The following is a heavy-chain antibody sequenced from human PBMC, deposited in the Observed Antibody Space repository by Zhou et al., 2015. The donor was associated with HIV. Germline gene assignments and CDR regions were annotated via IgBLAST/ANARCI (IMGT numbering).Heavy chain of an antibody. J-gene: IGHJ4*02. CDR2: IRSRPFGYKT. Sequence: EVQLVESGGGLVQPGGSLRLSCVASGFTFSDHYMDWVRQTPGKGLEWVGRIRSRPFGYKTEYAASVRGRFTISRDNGKNSLYLQMNSLRVDDTAVYYCVRDGASGGMMWDLWGQGTLVTVS. CDR1: GFTFSDHY. CDR3: VRDGASGGMMWDL. D-gene: IGHD1-26*01. V-gene: IGHV3-72*01.